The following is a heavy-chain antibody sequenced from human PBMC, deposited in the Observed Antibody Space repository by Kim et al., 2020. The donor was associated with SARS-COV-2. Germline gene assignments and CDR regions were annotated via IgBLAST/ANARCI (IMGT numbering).Heavy chain of an antibody. J-gene: IGHJ6*03. D-gene: IGHD3-3*01. CDR3: AKSAYYDFWSGSHIYKVGYYYYYMDV. Sequence: ASVKVSCKASGYTFTSYGISWVRQAPGQGLEWMGWISAYNGNTNYAQKLQGRVTMTTDTSTSTAYMELRSLRSDDTAVYYCAKSAYYDFWSGSHIYKVGYYYYYMDVWGKGTTVTVSS. V-gene: IGHV1-18*01. CDR2: ISAYNGNT. CDR1: GYTFTSYG.